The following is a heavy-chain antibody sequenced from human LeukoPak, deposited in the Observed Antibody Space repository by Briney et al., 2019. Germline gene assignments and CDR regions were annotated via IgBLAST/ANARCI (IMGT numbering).Heavy chain of an antibody. CDR3: AKCRHSCLQNHFDY. V-gene: IGHV3-23*01. J-gene: IGHJ4*02. D-gene: IGHD2-15*01. CDR2: INSGGDDT. CDR1: GFTFSTYS. Sequence: GGSLRLSCAASGFTFSTYSMSWVRQAPGKGLEWVSSINSGGDDTYYAVSVKGRFTSSRDNSKNTLYLQMSSLRAEDTAVYYWAKCRHSCLQNHFDYWGLGTLVTVSS.